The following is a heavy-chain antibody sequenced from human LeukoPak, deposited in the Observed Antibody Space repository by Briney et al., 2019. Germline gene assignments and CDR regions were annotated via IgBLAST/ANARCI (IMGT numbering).Heavy chain of an antibody. Sequence: GRSLRLSCAASGFTFSRHGMHWVRQAPGKGLEWVAVISYDGSNKYYADSVKGRFTISRDNSKNTLDLQMNSLRVEDTAVYYCAKDFLTTMVRGVTYGFDIWGQGTMVTVSS. J-gene: IGHJ3*02. CDR1: GFTFSRHG. V-gene: IGHV3-30*18. CDR3: AKDFLTTMVRGVTYGFDI. D-gene: IGHD3-10*01. CDR2: ISYDGSNK.